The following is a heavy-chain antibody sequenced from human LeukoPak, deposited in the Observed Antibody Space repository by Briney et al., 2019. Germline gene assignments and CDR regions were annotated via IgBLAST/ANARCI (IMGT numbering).Heavy chain of an antibody. Sequence: GESLKISCKGSGYSFASYWIGWVRLMPGQGLEWMGIIYPGDSDTKYSPSFQGRVTISADKSINTAYLQWSSLKASDTAIYYCARQDGSAYCYFDYWGQGTLVTVSS. CDR3: ARQDGSAYCYFDY. CDR1: GYSFASYW. D-gene: IGHD6-19*01. J-gene: IGHJ4*02. V-gene: IGHV5-51*01. CDR2: IYPGDSDT.